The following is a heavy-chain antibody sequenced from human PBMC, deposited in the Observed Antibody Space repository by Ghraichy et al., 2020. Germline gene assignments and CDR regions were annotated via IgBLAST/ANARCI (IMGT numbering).Heavy chain of an antibody. Sequence: ASVKVSCKASGYTFTGYYMHWVRQAPGQGLEWMGWINPNSGGTNYAQKFQGWVTMTRDASISTAYMELSRLRSDDTAVYYCASQRRGGVTHDAFDIWGQGTMVTVSS. CDR2: INPNSGGT. CDR1: GYTFTGYY. CDR3: ASQRRGGVTHDAFDI. V-gene: IGHV1-2*04. J-gene: IGHJ3*02. D-gene: IGHD2-21*02.